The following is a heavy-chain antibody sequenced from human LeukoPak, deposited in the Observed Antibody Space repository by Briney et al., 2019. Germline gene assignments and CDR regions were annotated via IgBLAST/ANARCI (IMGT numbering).Heavy chain of an antibody. V-gene: IGHV1-2*02. CDR1: GYTFTGYC. Sequence: ASVKVSCKASGYTFTGYCMHWVRQAPGQGLEWMGWINPNSGGTNYAQKFQGRVTMTRDTSISTAYMELSRLRSDDTAVYYCARGCSSTSCYTEDAFDIWGQGTMVTVSS. D-gene: IGHD2-2*02. CDR2: INPNSGGT. J-gene: IGHJ3*02. CDR3: ARGCSSTSCYTEDAFDI.